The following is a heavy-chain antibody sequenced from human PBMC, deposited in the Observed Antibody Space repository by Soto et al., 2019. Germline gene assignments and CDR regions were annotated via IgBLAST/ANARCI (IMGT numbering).Heavy chain of an antibody. V-gene: IGHV1-2*04. Sequence: ASVKVSCKASRYTFTGYYMHWVRQAPGQGXEWMGWINPNSGGTNYAQKFQGWVTMTRDTSISTAYMELSRLRSDDTAVYYCARERITMVRGEGSYYYGMDVWGQGTTVTVSS. J-gene: IGHJ6*02. CDR1: RYTFTGYY. D-gene: IGHD3-10*01. CDR3: ARERITMVRGEGSYYYGMDV. CDR2: INPNSGGT.